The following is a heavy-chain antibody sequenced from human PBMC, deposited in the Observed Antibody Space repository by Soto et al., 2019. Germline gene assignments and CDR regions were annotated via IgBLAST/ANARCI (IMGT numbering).Heavy chain of an antibody. CDR2: IIPILGRP. D-gene: IGHD3-16*01. J-gene: IGHJ4*02. CDR3: AILGLDVDS. CDR1: GDTPSTYA. Sequence: QVQLVQSGAEVQKPGSSVNVSCKASGDTPSTYAISWVRQAPGQGLEWMGGIIPILGRPNYAQRFQGRITISADTSTWTTYMELNSVTSDDTAVFYCAILGLDVDSWGQGTLVIVSS. V-gene: IGHV1-69*14.